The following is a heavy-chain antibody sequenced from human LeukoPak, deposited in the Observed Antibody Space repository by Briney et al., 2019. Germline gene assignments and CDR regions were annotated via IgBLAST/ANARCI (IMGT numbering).Heavy chain of an antibody. D-gene: IGHD6-19*01. CDR1: GFTFRSYW. Sequence: GGSLRLSCAASGFTFRSYWMHWVRHAPGKGLVWVSRINSDGSTTAYADSVKGRFTISRDNAENTLYLQMNSLRAEDTAVYYCARDSGTGSAWYPFDYWGQGTLVTVSS. CDR2: INSDGSTT. J-gene: IGHJ4*02. CDR3: ARDSGTGSAWYPFDY. V-gene: IGHV3-74*03.